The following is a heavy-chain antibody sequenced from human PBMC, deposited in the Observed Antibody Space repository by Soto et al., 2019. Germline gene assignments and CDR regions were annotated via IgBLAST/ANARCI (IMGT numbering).Heavy chain of an antibody. CDR2: LSGSGGST. CDR1: GFTFGNYA. J-gene: IGHJ4*02. D-gene: IGHD6-13*01. CDR3: AKAKGSSWYEIDY. V-gene: IGHV3-23*01. Sequence: EVQLLESGGGLVQPGGSLRLSCAASGFTFGNYAVTWVRQAPGTGLEWVSTLSGSGGSTYYADSVKGRFTISRDNSKNTLYLQMNSLRAEDTAVYYCAKAKGSSWYEIDYWGQGTLVTVSS.